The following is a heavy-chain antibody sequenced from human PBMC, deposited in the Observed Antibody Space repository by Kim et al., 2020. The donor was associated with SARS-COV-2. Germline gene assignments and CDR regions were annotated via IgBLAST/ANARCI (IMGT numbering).Heavy chain of an antibody. J-gene: IGHJ5*02. CDR1: GFTFDDYA. Sequence: GGSLRLSCAASGFTFDDYAMHWVRQAPGKGLEWVSLISGDGGSTYYEDSVKGRFTISRDNSKNSMYLQMNSLSTEDTALYYCAKDTYYYGSGSHNWSDPWGQGTLVTVSS. CDR2: ISGDGGST. CDR3: AKDTYYYGSGSHNWSDP. V-gene: IGHV3-43*02. D-gene: IGHD3-10*01.